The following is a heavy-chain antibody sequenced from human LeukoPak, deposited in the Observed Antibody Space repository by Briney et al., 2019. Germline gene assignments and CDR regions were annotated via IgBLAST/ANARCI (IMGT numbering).Heavy chain of an antibody. Sequence: SETLSLTCTVSGGSISSDYWSWIRQPPGKGLEWIGYIYYSGSTNYNPSLKSRVTISVDTSKNQFSLKLSSVTAADTAVYYCARGDPYYYDSSGYYYWGQGTLVTVSS. J-gene: IGHJ4*02. V-gene: IGHV4-59*01. D-gene: IGHD3-22*01. CDR1: GGSISSDY. CDR2: IYYSGST. CDR3: ARGDPYYYDSSGYYY.